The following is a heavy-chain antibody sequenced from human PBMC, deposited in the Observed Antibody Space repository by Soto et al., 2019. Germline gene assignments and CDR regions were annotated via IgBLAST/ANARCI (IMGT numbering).Heavy chain of an antibody. V-gene: IGHV4-39*01. J-gene: IGHJ4*02. D-gene: IGHD6-13*01. CDR3: ASLQVPGNFDY. CDR2: IYYSGDT. CDR1: GGSIRSGNYY. Sequence: PSETLSLTCTVSGGSIRSGNYYWAWVRQPPGKGLEWIANIYYSGDTYFHPSLRSRLTVSVDTSKNQFSLKLSSLTAADTAMYYCASLQVPGNFDYWGQGTLVTVSS.